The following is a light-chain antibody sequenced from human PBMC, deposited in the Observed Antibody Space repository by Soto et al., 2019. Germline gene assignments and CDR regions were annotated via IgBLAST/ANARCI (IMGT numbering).Light chain of an antibody. Sequence: EIVLTQSPGTLYLSPGERATLSCRASQSVSSSYLAWYQQKPGQAPRLLIYGASSRATGIPDRFSGSGSGTDLTLTISRLEPEDFAVYYCQQYGSSLFTFGPGTKLDIK. J-gene: IGKJ3*01. CDR1: QSVSSSY. CDR2: GAS. CDR3: QQYGSSLFT. V-gene: IGKV3-20*01.